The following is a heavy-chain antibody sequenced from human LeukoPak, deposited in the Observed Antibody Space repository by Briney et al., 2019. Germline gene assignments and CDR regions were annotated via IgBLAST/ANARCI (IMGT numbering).Heavy chain of an antibody. J-gene: IGHJ4*02. CDR1: GFTFSSYA. V-gene: IGHV3-23*01. CDR2: ISGGGVDT. D-gene: IGHD1-26*01. Sequence: PGGSLRLSCAASGFTFSSYAMSWVRQAPGKGLEWVSVISGGGVDTDHADSVKGRFTVSRDKSKKTVYLRMISLRAEDTAIYYCAKHGGGTYSVLDSWGQGTLVTVSS. CDR3: AKHGGGTYSVLDS.